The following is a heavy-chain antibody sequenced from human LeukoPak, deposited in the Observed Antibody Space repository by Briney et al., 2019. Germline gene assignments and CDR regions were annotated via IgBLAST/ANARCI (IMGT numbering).Heavy chain of an antibody. V-gene: IGHV4-59*11. CDR3: ARGGLTTVIPFDY. D-gene: IGHD4-17*01. Sequence: SETLSLTCTVSGGSMSGHYWSWIRQPPGEGLEWVGFVHHTGSTNYHPSLKSRVTISVDTSKNQFSLKLTSVTAADTAVYFCARGGLTTVIPFDYWGQGALVTVSS. CDR2: VHHTGST. J-gene: IGHJ4*02. CDR1: GGSMSGHY.